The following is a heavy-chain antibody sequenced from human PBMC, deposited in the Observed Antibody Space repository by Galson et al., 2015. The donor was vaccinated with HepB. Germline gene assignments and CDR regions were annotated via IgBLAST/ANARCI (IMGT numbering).Heavy chain of an antibody. Sequence: SVKVSCKASGGTFSSHAISWVRQAPGQGLEWMGGIIPIFGTANYAQKFQGRVTITADESTSTAYMELSSLRSEDTAVYYCARRAAPYYGMDVWGQGTTVTVSS. J-gene: IGHJ6*02. CDR3: ARRAAPYYGMDV. V-gene: IGHV1-69*13. CDR1: GGTFSSHA. CDR2: IIPIFGTA. D-gene: IGHD6-6*01.